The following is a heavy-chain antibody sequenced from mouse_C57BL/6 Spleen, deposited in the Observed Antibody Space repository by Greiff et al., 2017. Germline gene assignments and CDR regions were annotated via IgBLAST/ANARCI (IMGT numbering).Heavy chain of an antibody. CDR2: INPNNGGT. Sequence: EVQLQQSGPELVKPGASVKLSCKASGYTFTDYNMHWVKQSHGKSLEWIGYINPNNGGTCYNQTFKGKATLTGNKSSSTAYVELRSLTSEDSAVYCCARVYCGLYFDYWGQGATLTVSS. CDR1: GYTFTDYN. D-gene: IGHD2-1*01. CDR3: ARVYCGLYFDY. V-gene: IGHV1-22*01. J-gene: IGHJ2*01.